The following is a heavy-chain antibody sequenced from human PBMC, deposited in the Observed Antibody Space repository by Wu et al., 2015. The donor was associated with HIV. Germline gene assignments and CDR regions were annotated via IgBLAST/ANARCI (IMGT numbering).Heavy chain of an antibody. CDR1: GYTFTSYG. D-gene: IGHD3-22*01. V-gene: IGHV1-18*01. Sequence: QVQLVQSGAEVKKPGASVKVSCKASGYTFTSYGISWVRQAPGQGLEWMGWISAYNGNTNYAQKLQGRVTMTTDTSTSTAYMELSSLRSEDTAVYYCARRAAYYYDSSGDYYYGMDVWGQGTTVTVSS. J-gene: IGHJ6*02. CDR2: ISAYNGNT. CDR3: ARRAAYYYDSSGDYYYGMDV.